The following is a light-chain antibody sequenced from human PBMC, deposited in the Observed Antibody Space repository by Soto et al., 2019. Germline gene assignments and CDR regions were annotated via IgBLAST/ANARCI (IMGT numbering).Light chain of an antibody. V-gene: IGKV3-20*01. CDR3: HQYGSSPLT. CDR2: GAS. CDR1: QSVTSSF. J-gene: IGKJ3*01. Sequence: EIALTQSPGTLSFSPGERAILTCRASQSVTSSFLAWYQQRPGQAPRLLIYGASTRTSGIPDRFSGSGSGTDFTLTISRLAPEDFAMYYCHQYGSSPLTFGPGTKVVI.